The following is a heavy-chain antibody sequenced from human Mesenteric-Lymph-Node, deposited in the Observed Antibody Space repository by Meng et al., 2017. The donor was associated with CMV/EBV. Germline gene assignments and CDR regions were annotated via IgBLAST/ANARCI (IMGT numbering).Heavy chain of an antibody. CDR2: INSDGSST. Sequence: GESLKISCAASGFTFDDYGMSWVRQAPGKGLVWVSRINSDGSSTSYADSVKGRFTISRDNAKNSLYLQMNSLRAEDTAVYYCARDKPIVVVPAGSLYGMDVWGQGTTVTVSS. CDR1: GFTFDDYG. D-gene: IGHD2-2*01. V-gene: IGHV3-74*01. CDR3: ARDKPIVVVPAGSLYGMDV. J-gene: IGHJ6*02.